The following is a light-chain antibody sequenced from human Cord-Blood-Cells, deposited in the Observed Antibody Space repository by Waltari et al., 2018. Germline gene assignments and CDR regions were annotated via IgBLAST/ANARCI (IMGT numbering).Light chain of an antibody. CDR2: DVS. Sequence: QSALTQPAPVSGSPGQSITLSCPGTSSDVGGYNSFSWYQQHPGKAPKLMIYDVSNRPSGVSNRFSGSKSGNTASLTIPGLQAEDEADYYCSSYTSSSTLVFGGGTKLTVL. V-gene: IGLV2-14*01. CDR1: SSDVGGYNS. CDR3: SSYTSSSTLV. J-gene: IGLJ2*01.